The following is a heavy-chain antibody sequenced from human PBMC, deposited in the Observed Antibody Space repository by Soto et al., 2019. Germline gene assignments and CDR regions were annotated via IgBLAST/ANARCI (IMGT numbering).Heavy chain of an antibody. Sequence: GASVKVSCKASGYTFTSYAMHWVRQAPGQRLEWMGWINAGNGNTKYSQKFQGRVTITRDTSASTAYMELSSLRSEHTAVYYRFRGLWRNVDTNDAFDIWRQGTMVIVSS. CDR2: INAGNGNT. V-gene: IGHV1-3*01. CDR1: GYTFTSYA. J-gene: IGHJ3*02. CDR3: FRGLWRNVDTNDAFDI. D-gene: IGHD5-18*01.